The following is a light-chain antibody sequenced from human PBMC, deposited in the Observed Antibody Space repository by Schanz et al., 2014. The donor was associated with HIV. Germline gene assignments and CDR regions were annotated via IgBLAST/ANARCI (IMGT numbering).Light chain of an antibody. CDR3: CSYTSSNTYV. J-gene: IGLJ1*01. Sequence: QSVLTQPRSVSGSPGQSVTISCTGTSSDVGDYNYVSWYQQHPGKAPKLMIFDVTERPSGVPDRLSGSKSGNTASLTISGLQAEDEAVYYCCSYTSSNTYVFGTGTKLTVL. CDR2: DVT. V-gene: IGLV2-11*01. CDR1: SSDVGDYNY.